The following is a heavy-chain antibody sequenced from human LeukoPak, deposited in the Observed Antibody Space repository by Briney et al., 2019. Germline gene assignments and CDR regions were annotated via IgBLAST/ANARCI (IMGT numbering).Heavy chain of an antibody. CDR3: AKYRRGCSSTSCYYRFDY. Sequence: GGSLRLSCAASGFTFSSYTMSWVRQAPGKGLEWVSAISDSGGSTYYADSVKGRFTISRDNSKNTVYLQMNSLRAEDTAVYYCAKYRRGCSSTSCYYRFDYWGQGTLVTVSS. J-gene: IGHJ4*02. CDR2: ISDSGGST. CDR1: GFTFSSYT. V-gene: IGHV3-23*01. D-gene: IGHD2-2*01.